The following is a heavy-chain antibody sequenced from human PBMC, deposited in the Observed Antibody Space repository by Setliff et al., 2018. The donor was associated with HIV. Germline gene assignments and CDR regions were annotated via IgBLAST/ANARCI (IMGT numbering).Heavy chain of an antibody. CDR2: IIHILGTA. Sequence: GASVKVSCKTSRRTFSEDAINWVRQAPGEVLEWVGGIIHILGTADYAEKFQGRVTITADEPRSTVYLEVSNLRSEDTAVYYCAKAVRGYGSTYYNYYYMDVWGKGTTVTVSS. CDR1: RRTFSEDA. D-gene: IGHD3-10*01. CDR3: AKAVRGYGSTYYNYYYMDV. V-gene: IGHV1-69*13. J-gene: IGHJ6*03.